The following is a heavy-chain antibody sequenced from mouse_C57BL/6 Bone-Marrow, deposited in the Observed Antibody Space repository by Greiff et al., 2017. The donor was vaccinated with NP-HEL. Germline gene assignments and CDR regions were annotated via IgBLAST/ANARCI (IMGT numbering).Heavy chain of an antibody. CDR2: INPGSGGT. D-gene: IGHD1-1*01. V-gene: IGHV1-54*01. J-gene: IGHJ2*01. CDR3: ARWAYGSSYPFDY. CDR1: GYAFTNYL. Sequence: VKLQESGAELVRPGTSVKVSCKASGYAFTNYLIEWVKQRPGQGLEWIGVINPGSGGTNYNEKFKGKATLTADKSSSTAYMQLSSLTSEDSAVYFCARWAYGSSYPFDYWGQGTTLTVSS.